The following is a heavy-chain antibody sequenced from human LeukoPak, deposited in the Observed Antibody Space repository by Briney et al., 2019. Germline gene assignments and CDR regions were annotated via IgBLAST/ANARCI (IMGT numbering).Heavy chain of an antibody. J-gene: IGHJ4*02. CDR1: GFTFSTYD. Sequence: GGSLRLSCAASGFTFSTYDMSWVRQAPGKGLEWVSASSGSGGSTYYADSVKGRFTISRDNSKNTLYLQMNSLRAEDTAVYYCARVSWFHVSNSSDYWGQGTLVTVSS. D-gene: IGHD3-10*01. V-gene: IGHV3-23*01. CDR3: ARVSWFHVSNSSDY. CDR2: SSGSGGST.